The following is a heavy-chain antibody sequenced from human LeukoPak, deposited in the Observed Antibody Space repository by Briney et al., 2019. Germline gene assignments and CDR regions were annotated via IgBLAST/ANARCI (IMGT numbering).Heavy chain of an antibody. J-gene: IGHJ3*01. V-gene: IGHV3-48*04. Sequence: QPGGSLRLSCAGSGITVSSYNMNWFRQAPGKGPEWLSYINVNAKNVYYADSVKGRFTISRDNAKNSLYLQMNSLKVEDTAIYYSTTDDFNNNVPFWGQGTVVTVSS. CDR1: GITVSSYN. CDR2: INVNAKNV. CDR3: TTDDFNNNVPF. D-gene: IGHD1-1*01.